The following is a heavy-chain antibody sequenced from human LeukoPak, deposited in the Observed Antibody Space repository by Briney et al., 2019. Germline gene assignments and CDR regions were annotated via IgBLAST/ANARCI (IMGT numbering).Heavy chain of an antibody. J-gene: IGHJ4*02. V-gene: IGHV3-23*01. CDR3: AKHSHDGSAPYYEVQLDY. Sequence: GGSLRLSCAASGFTFSGYAMNWVRQAPGKGLEWVSTISRSGVATYYANSVKGRFTISRDNSKNTVYLQMSSLRAEDTAMYYCAKHSHDGSAPYYEVQLDYWGQGTLVTVSS. CDR1: GFTFSGYA. D-gene: IGHD3-22*01. CDR2: ISRSGVAT.